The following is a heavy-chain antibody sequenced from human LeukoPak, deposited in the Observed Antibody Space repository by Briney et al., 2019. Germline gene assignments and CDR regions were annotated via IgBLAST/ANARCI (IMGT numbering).Heavy chain of an antibody. CDR2: ISYDGNIK. CDR3: ARDRSANSRVYYFDY. J-gene: IGHJ4*02. CDR1: GFTFSSYA. V-gene: IGHV3-30-3*01. D-gene: IGHD4/OR15-4a*01. Sequence: GGSLRLSCAASGFTFSSYAMHWVRQAPGKGLEWVAIISYDGNIKYQADSVKGRFTISRDDSKNTLYLQMNSLRAEDTAVYYCARDRSANSRVYYFDYWGQGTLVTVSS.